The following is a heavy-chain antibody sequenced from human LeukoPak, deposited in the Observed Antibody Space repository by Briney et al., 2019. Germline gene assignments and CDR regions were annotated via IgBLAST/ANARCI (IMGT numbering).Heavy chain of an antibody. J-gene: IGHJ3*02. CDR1: GFTFNTYW. CDR3: ARSKTQDVDAFDI. V-gene: IGHV3-7*01. CDR2: IKQDGGQK. Sequence: PGGSLRLSCAASGFTFNTYWMSWVRQAPGKGLEWVAHIKQDGGQKYYADSVKGRFTISRDNAKNSLYLQMNSLRAEDTAVYYCARSKTQDVDAFDIWGQGTMVTVSS.